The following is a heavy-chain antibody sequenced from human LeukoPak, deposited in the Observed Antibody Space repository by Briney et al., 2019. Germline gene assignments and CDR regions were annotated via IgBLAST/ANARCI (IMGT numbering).Heavy chain of an antibody. CDR1: GGSFSGYC. J-gene: IGHJ5*02. CDR3: ARDLALWRIAVGGTSNWFDP. Sequence: PSETLSLTCAVYGGSFSGYCWSWIRQPPGKGLEWVSSISSTSSYIYYADSVKGRFTISRDNAKNSLYLQMNSLRAEDTAVYYCARDLALWRIAVGGTSNWFDPWGQGTLVTVSS. CDR2: ISSTSSYI. D-gene: IGHD6-13*01. V-gene: IGHV3-21*01.